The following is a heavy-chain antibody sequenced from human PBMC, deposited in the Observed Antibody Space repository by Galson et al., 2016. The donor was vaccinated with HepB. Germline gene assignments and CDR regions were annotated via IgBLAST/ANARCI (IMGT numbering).Heavy chain of an antibody. J-gene: IGHJ4*02. D-gene: IGHD4-17*01. CDR2: IWSDGSNN. V-gene: IGHV3-33*01. CDR3: ASAHNGVPPLDY. CDR1: GFTFSNYG. Sequence: SLRLSCAASGFTFSNYGLHWARHTPAKGLEWVAVIWSDGSNNYYGNSAKGRFTISRDNSKHTVYLEMNSLKAEDTAVYYCASAHNGVPPLDYWGQGTLVTVSS.